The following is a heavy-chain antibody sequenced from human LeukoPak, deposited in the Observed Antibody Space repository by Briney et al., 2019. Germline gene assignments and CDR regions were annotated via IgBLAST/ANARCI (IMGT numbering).Heavy chain of an antibody. CDR1: GGSISSYY. CDR3: AREVEMATIRGYYYYYMDV. D-gene: IGHD5-24*01. Sequence: SETLSLTCTVSGGSISSYYWSWIRQPPGKGLEWIGYIYYSGSTNYNPPLKSRVTISVDTSKNQFSLKLSSVTAADTAVYYCAREVEMATIRGYYYYYMDVWGKGTTVTISS. J-gene: IGHJ6*03. V-gene: IGHV4-59*01. CDR2: IYYSGST.